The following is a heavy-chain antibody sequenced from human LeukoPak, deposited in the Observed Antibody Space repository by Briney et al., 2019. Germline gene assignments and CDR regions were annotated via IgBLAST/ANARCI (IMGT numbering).Heavy chain of an antibody. CDR2: IKRDGSEK. D-gene: IGHD3-22*01. J-gene: IGHJ4*02. CDR3: AGGSTYYDSSGQVPFDY. Sequence: GGSLRLSCAASGFTFSSYWMTWVRQAPGKGLEWVANIKRDGSEKHYVDSVKGRFTISRDNGKNTLYLQMNSLRAEDTAVYYCAGGSTYYDSSGQVPFDYWGQGTLVTVSS. V-gene: IGHV3-7*01. CDR1: GFTFSSYW.